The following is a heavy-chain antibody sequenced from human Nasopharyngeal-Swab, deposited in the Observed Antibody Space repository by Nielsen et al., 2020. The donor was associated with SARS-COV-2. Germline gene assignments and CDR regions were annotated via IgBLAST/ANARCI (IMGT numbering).Heavy chain of an antibody. CDR2: ISHSGST. D-gene: IGHD1-26*01. CDR1: GGSFNSYY. CDR3: ARIKSGPYSSLYYYGLDV. J-gene: IGHJ6*02. V-gene: IGHV4-34*01. Sequence: SETLSLTCAFYGGSFNSYYWTWIRQSPGKVLEWIGEISHSGSTKYNPSLESRLTISVDTSNNQFSLKLTSVTAADTGVYYCARIKSGPYSSLYYYGLDVWGPGTTVTVSS.